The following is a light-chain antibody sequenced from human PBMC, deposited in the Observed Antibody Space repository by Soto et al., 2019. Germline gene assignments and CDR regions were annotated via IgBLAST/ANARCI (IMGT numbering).Light chain of an antibody. Sequence: EIVLTQSPGTLSLSPGERATLSCRASQSVSSSYLAWYQQKPGQAPRLLIHGASSRATGIPDRFSGSGSGTDFTLTISRLEPEDFAVYYCQQYGRSPHTFGQGTKVEIK. CDR3: QQYGRSPHT. CDR2: GAS. J-gene: IGKJ1*01. V-gene: IGKV3-20*01. CDR1: QSVSSSY.